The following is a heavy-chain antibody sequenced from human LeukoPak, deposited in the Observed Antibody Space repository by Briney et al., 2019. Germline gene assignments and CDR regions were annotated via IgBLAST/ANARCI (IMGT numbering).Heavy chain of an antibody. Sequence: PSETLPLTCTVSGGSISSCNYYWGWLRQPPGKGLEWIGSIYYSGSTYSNPSLQSPVTISAAPTQNQFTLKLRPVTAASMAVYYCAQETVTNPTWGQGTLVTVSS. CDR1: GGSISSCNYY. D-gene: IGHD4-17*01. CDR3: AQETVTNPT. J-gene: IGHJ5*02. V-gene: IGHV4-39*02. CDR2: IYYSGST.